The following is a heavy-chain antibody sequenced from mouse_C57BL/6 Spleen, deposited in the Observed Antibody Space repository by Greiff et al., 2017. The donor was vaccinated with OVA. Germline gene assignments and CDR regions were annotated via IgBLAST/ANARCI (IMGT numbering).Heavy chain of an antibody. J-gene: IGHJ3*01. Sequence: VQLQQSGPELVKPGASVKISCKASGYAFSSSWMNWVKQRPGKGLEWIGRIYPGDGDTNYNGKFKGKATLTADKSSSTAYMQLSSLTSEDSAVYFCAREGYGNYSAWFAYWGQGTLVTVSA. CDR3: AREGYGNYSAWFAY. CDR2: IYPGDGDT. V-gene: IGHV1-82*01. CDR1: GYAFSSSW. D-gene: IGHD2-1*01.